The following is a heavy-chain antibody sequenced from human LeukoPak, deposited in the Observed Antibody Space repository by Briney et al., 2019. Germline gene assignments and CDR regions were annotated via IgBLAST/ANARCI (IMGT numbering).Heavy chain of an antibody. Sequence: KPSETLSLTCTVSGGSISSSNYYWGWIRQPPGKGLEWIGTIYYSGTTYYNPSLESRVTISEDTSKNQFSLTLRSVTAADTAVYYCARQISDYYYHYMDVWGKGTTVTVSS. D-gene: IGHD3-10*01. CDR2: IYYSGTT. J-gene: IGHJ6*03. CDR1: GGSISSSNYY. V-gene: IGHV4-39*01. CDR3: ARQISDYYYHYMDV.